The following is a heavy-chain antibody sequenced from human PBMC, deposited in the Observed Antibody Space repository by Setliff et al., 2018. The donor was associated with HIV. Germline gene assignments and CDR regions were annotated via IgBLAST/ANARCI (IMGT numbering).Heavy chain of an antibody. D-gene: IGHD6-6*01. CDR3: ARGGSSSRYYYYYMDV. J-gene: IGHJ6*03. CDR2: INPSGGST. V-gene: IGHV1-46*01. Sequence: ASVKVSCKASGYTFTSYYMHWVPQAPGQGLEWMGIINPSGGSTSYAQKFQGRVTMTRDTSTSTVYMELSSLRSEDTAVYYCARGGSSSRYYYYYMDVWGKGTTVTVSS. CDR1: GYTFTSYY.